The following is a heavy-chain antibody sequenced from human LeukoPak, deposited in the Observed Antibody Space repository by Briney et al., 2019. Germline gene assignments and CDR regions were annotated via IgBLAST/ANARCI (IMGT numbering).Heavy chain of an antibody. CDR2: VYTTGST. D-gene: IGHD6-13*01. CDR3: ARGFTRSWLLFDY. V-gene: IGHV4-4*07. J-gene: IGHJ4*02. Sequence: SETLSLTCTVSGDFISNYYWSWIRQPAGKGLEWIGRVYTTGSTNYNPSLKSRLTMSVDTSKNQFSLKVSSVTAADTAMYYCARGFTRSWLLFDYWGQGALVTVSS. CDR1: GDFISNYY.